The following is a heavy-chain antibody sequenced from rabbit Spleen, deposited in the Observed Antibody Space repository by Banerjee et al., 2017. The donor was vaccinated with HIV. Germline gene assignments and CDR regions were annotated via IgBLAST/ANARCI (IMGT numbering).Heavy chain of an antibody. J-gene: IGHJ4*01. Sequence: QQQLVESGGGLVQPGGSLKLSCKASGFDFSVQWMSWVRQAPGKGLEWIGHINTAGSAYYPSWAKGRFTVSRDNAQNTMFLQMTRLTAADTATYFCTRDDGSGHYIDGYFNLWGPGTLVTVS. CDR3: TRDDGSGHYIDGYFNL. CDR1: GFDFSVQW. V-gene: IGHV1S47*01. D-gene: IGHD1-1*01. CDR2: INTAGSA.